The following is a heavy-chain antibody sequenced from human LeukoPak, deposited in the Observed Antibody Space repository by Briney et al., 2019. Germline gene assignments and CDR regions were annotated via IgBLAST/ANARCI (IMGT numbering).Heavy chain of an antibody. CDR3: AKTNGYYSD. D-gene: IGHD3-22*01. V-gene: IGHV3-23*01. CDR2: ISGSGGST. CDR1: GFTFSSYG. J-gene: IGHJ4*02. Sequence: GGSLRLSCAASGFTFSSYGMNWVRQAPGKGLEWVSGISGSGGSTYYADSVKGRFTISRDNSKNSLSLQVSSLRAEDTAVYYCAKTNGYYSDWGQGTLVTVSS.